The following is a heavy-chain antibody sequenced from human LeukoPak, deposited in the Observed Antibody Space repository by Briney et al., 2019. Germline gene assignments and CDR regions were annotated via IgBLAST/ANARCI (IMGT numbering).Heavy chain of an antibody. Sequence: ASVKVPCKASGYTFTGYYMHWVRQAPGQGLEWMGWINPNSGGTNYAQKFQGRVTMTRDTSISTAYMELSRLRSDDTAVYYCVRDPSFSGTQGDYWGQGTLVTVSS. D-gene: IGHD1-26*01. CDR3: VRDPSFSGTQGDY. V-gene: IGHV1-2*02. J-gene: IGHJ4*02. CDR1: GYTFTGYY. CDR2: INPNSGGT.